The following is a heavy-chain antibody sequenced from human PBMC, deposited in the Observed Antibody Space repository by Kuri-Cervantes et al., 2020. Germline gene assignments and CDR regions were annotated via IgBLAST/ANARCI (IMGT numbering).Heavy chain of an antibody. CDR2: IISDGRSA. CDR1: GFTFSSYW. J-gene: IGHJ3*02. V-gene: IGHV3-74*03. D-gene: IGHD2-21*02. Sequence: GESLKISCAASGFTFSSYWMHWVRQVPGKGLVWVSRIISDGRSATYADSVRGRFTISRDNSKNTLYLQMNSLRAEDTAVYYCARDSTVCGGDCYSIDGAFDIWGQGTMVTVSS. CDR3: ARDSTVCGGDCYSIDGAFDI.